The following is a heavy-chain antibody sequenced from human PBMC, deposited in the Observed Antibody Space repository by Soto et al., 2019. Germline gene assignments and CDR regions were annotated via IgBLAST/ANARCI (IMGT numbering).Heavy chain of an antibody. D-gene: IGHD3-10*01. Sequence: ASVKVSCKASGYTFTGYYMHWVRQAPGQGLEWMGWISAYNGNTNYAQKLQGRVTMTTDTSTSTAYMELRSLRSDDTAVYYCARDRGSGSQTPYYFDYWGQGTLVTVSS. CDR1: GYTFTGYY. CDR2: ISAYNGNT. CDR3: ARDRGSGSQTPYYFDY. J-gene: IGHJ4*02. V-gene: IGHV1-18*04.